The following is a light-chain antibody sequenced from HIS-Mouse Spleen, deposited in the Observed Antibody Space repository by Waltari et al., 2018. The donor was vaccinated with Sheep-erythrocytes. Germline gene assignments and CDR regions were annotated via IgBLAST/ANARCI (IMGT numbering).Light chain of an antibody. Sequence: SYELTQPPSVSVSPGQTARIPCSGDALPKKSAYWYQQKSGQAPVLVIYEDSKRPSGIPERFSGSTSGKMATLTISGAQVEDEADYYCYSTDSSGNHWVFGGGTKLTVL. J-gene: IGLJ3*02. CDR2: EDS. CDR1: ALPKKS. CDR3: YSTDSSGNHWV. V-gene: IGLV3-10*01.